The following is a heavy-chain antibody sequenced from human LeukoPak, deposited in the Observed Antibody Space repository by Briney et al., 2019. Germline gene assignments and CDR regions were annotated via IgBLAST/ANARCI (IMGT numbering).Heavy chain of an antibody. CDR1: GFTFSNYW. D-gene: IGHD3-22*01. CDR2: TSFDGSYK. V-gene: IGHV3-30*18. Sequence: GGSLRLSCAASGFTFSNYWMHWVRQAPGKGLEWVAMTSFDGSYKNYADSVKGRFTISRDNSKNRLYLQMNSLRAEDTAVYYCAKEFSGYLASFEYWGQGTLVTVSS. J-gene: IGHJ4*02. CDR3: AKEFSGYLASFEY.